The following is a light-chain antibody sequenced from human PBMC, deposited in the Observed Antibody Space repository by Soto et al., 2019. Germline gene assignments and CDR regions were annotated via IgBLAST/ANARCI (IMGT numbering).Light chain of an antibody. Sequence: QSVLTQPASVSGSPGQSITISCTGTSSDVGSYNLVSWYQQHPGKAPKLMIYEGSKRPSGVSNRFSGSKSGNMTSLTISGLQAEDEADYYCCSYAGSSTFPYVFGTGTKVTVL. CDR1: SSDVGSYNL. CDR2: EGS. J-gene: IGLJ1*01. CDR3: CSYAGSSTFPYV. V-gene: IGLV2-23*03.